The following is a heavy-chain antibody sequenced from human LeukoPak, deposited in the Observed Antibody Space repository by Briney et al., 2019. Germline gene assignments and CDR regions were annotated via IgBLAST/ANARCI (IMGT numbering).Heavy chain of an antibody. CDR2: IIPIFGTA. V-gene: IGHV1-69*13. Sequence: ASAKVSCKASGGTFSSYAISWVRQAPGQGLEWMGGIIPIFGTANYAQKFQGRVTITADESTSTAYMELSSLRSEDTAVYYCARGHYDILTGYWFDPWGQGTLVTVSS. D-gene: IGHD3-9*01. CDR1: GGTFSSYA. J-gene: IGHJ5*02. CDR3: ARGHYDILTGYWFDP.